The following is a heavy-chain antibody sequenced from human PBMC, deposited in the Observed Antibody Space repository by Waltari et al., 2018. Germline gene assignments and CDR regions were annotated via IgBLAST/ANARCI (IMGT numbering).Heavy chain of an antibody. CDR2: INPNSGCK. CDR3: ARGGQWLVDWYFDL. D-gene: IGHD6-19*01. CDR1: GYTFTGYY. J-gene: IGHJ2*01. V-gene: IGHV1-2*02. Sequence: QVQLVQSGAEVKKPGASVKVSCKASGYTFTGYYMHWVRQAPGQGLEWMGWINPNSGCKNYAQKFQGRVTMTRDTSISTAYMELSRLRSDDTAVYYCARGGQWLVDWYFDLWGRGTLVTVSS.